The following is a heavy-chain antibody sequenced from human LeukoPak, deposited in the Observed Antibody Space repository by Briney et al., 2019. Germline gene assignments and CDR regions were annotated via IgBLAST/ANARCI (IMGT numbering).Heavy chain of an antibody. J-gene: IGHJ2*01. V-gene: IGHV3-74*01. CDR1: GFTFSSYW. D-gene: IGHD2-15*01. CDR2: INSDGSST. CDR3: AREGKGSSLPNGYFDL. Sequence: HPGGSLRLSCAASGFTFSSYWMHWVRQAPGKGLVWVSRINSDGSSTSYADSVKGRFTISRDNSKNTLYLQMNSLRAEDTAVYYCAREGKGSSLPNGYFDLWGRGTLVTVSS.